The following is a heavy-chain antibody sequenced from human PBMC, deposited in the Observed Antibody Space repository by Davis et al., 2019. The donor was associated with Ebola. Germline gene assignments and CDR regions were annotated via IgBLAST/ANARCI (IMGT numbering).Heavy chain of an antibody. J-gene: IGHJ4*02. D-gene: IGHD3-9*01. CDR2: IIPIFGSA. V-gene: IGHV1-69*13. CDR3: AIRLADYDF. Sequence: AASVKVSCKASGGTFSNFVISWVQQAPGQGLEWMGGIIPIFGSANYAQNFLGRLTITADGSTSTAYMELSRLRSDDSAVYYCAIRLADYDFWGQGTLLTVSS. CDR1: GGTFSNFV.